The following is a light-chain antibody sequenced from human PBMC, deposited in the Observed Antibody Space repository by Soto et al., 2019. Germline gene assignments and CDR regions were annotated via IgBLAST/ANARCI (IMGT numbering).Light chain of an antibody. V-gene: IGLV2-23*02. CDR2: EVS. CDR1: SSDVGSYNL. J-gene: IGLJ2*01. CDR3: CSDGGSPRVV. Sequence: QSVLTQPASVSGSPGQSITISCTGTSSDVGSYNLVSWYQQHPGKAPKLMIYEVSKRPSGVSNRFSGSKSGNTASLTISGLQAEDEADYYCCSDGGSPRVVFGGGTKLTVL.